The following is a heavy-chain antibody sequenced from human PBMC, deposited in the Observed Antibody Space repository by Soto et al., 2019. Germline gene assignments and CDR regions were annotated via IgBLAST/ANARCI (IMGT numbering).Heavy chain of an antibody. CDR1: GFPFTSYS. CDR3: ARESEDLTSNFEY. Sequence: GGSLRLPCTASGFPFTSYSMNLVRKAPGKGLEWVSAISGSANSTYYADSVKGRFTISRDNSNNPLYLQMNSLRAEDTAVDYCARESEDLTSNFEYCGQELRVTVS. CDR2: ISGSANST. V-gene: IGHV3-23*01. J-gene: IGHJ4*02. D-gene: IGHD7-27*01.